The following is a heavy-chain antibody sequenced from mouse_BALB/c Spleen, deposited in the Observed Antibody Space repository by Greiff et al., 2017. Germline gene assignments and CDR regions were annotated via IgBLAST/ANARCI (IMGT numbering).Heavy chain of an antibody. J-gene: IGHJ3*01. CDR1: GYTFTDYN. CDR3: ARPSGRGFAY. CDR2: INPNNGGT. Sequence: EVQVVESGPELVKPGASVKIPCKASGYTFTDYNMDWVKQSHGKSLEWIGDINPNNGGTIYNQKFKGKATLTVDKSSSTAYMELRSLTSEDTAVYYCARPSGRGFAYWGQGTLVTVSA. V-gene: IGHV1-18*01. D-gene: IGHD4-1*01.